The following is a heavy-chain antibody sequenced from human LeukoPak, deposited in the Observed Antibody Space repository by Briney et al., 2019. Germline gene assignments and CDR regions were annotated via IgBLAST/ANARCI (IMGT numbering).Heavy chain of an antibody. J-gene: IGHJ3*02. D-gene: IGHD6-19*01. CDR1: GFTFSSYG. CDR3: AKYSGYSSGWYLNAFDI. V-gene: IGHV3-30*18. Sequence: GGSLRLSCAASGFTFSSYGMHWVRQAPGKGLEWVAVISYDGSNKYYADSVKGRFTISRDNSKNTLYLQMNSLRAEDTAVYYCAKYSGYSSGWYLNAFDIWGQGTMVTVSS. CDR2: ISYDGSNK.